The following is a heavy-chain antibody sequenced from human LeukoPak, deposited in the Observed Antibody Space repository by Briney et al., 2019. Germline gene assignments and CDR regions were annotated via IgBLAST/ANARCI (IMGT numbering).Heavy chain of an antibody. V-gene: IGHV4-34*01. CDR1: GGSFSGYY. D-gene: IGHD3-9*01. J-gene: IGHJ3*02. Sequence: SETLSLTCAVYGGSFSGYYWSWIRQPPGKGLEWIGEINHSGSNNYNPSLKSRVTISVDTSKNQFSPKLSSVTAADTAVYYCARDDVLRYSYGAFDIWGQGTMVTVSS. CDR3: ARDDVLRYSYGAFDI. CDR2: INHSGSN.